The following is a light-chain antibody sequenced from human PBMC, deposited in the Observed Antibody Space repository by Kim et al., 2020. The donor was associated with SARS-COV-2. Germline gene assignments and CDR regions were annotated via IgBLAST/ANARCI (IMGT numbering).Light chain of an antibody. V-gene: IGLV3-1*01. J-gene: IGLJ1*01. Sequence: SYELTQPTSVSVSPGQTASITCSGEKLGDKYACWYQQKPGQSPVLVIYQDSKRPSGIPERFSGSNSGNTATLTISGTQAMDEADYYCQAWDSSTEVFGTGTKSTVL. CDR1: KLGDKY. CDR3: QAWDSSTEV. CDR2: QDS.